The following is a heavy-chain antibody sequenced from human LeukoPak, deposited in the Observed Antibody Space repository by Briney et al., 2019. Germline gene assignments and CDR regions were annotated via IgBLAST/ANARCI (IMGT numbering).Heavy chain of an antibody. CDR2: IKSKTDGGAT. V-gene: IGHV3-15*01. J-gene: IGHJ4*02. Sequence: PGGSLRLSCAASGFTFSNAWMSWVRQAPGKGLEWVGRIKSKTDGGATDYAAPVKGRFTISRDDSKNTLYLQMNSLKTEDTAVYYCTTDGYSSSWYWTAAGYWGQGTLVTVSS. CDR1: GFTFSNAW. D-gene: IGHD6-13*01. CDR3: TTDGYSSSWYWTAAGY.